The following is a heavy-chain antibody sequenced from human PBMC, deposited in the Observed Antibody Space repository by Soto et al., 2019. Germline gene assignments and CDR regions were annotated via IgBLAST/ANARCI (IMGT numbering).Heavy chain of an antibody. CDR1: GFSFSDFA. CDR3: ARVAY. D-gene: IGHD5-12*01. Sequence: PGGSLRLSCAASGFSFSDFAMHWVRQASGKGLEWVGRIKTKGNNYATAYDASVKGRFIISRDNAQNSLFLQMNTLRPEDTAMYYCARVAYWGPGTQVTVSS. CDR2: IKTKGNNYAT. J-gene: IGHJ4*02. V-gene: IGHV3-73*01.